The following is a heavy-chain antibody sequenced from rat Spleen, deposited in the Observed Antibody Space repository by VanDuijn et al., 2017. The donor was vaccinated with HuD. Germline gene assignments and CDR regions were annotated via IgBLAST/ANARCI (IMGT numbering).Heavy chain of an antibody. CDR2: ISTGGGNT. D-gene: IGHD1-11*01. V-gene: IGHV5-25*01. Sequence: EVQLVESGGGLVQPGRSMKLSCAASGFTFSNYYMAWVRQAPTEGLEWVASISTGGGNTYYRDSVRGRFTVSRDNAKSTLYLQMDSLRSEDTATYYCARREYGGFFGYFDYWGQGVMVTVSS. J-gene: IGHJ2*01. CDR3: ARREYGGFFGYFDY. CDR1: GFTFSNYY.